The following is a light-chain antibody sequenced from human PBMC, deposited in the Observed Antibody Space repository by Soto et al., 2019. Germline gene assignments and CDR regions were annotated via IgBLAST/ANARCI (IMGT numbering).Light chain of an antibody. Sequence: ETVLTQSPGTLSLSPGERATLSCRASQTVTKSYLAWYQQKPGQAPRLLIFGTSSRATGVPDRFSGSGSGTDFTLTISSLEPEDFAVYFCQQSGSSPRTFGHGTKVEIK. CDR2: GTS. CDR1: QTVTKSY. CDR3: QQSGSSPRT. J-gene: IGKJ1*01. V-gene: IGKV3-20*01.